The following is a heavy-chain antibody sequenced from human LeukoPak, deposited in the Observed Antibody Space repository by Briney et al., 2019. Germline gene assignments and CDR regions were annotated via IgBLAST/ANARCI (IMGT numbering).Heavy chain of an antibody. J-gene: IGHJ4*02. Sequence: PSETLSLTCTVSGGSLSSYYWSWIRQPPGKGLEWIGHIYFSGSTNYNASLQSRVTISVDTSKNQFSLNLKSVTAADTAVYYCARETYGDYDYWGQGTLVTVSS. CDR3: ARETYGDYDY. CDR1: GGSLSSYY. V-gene: IGHV4-59*01. CDR2: IYFSGST. D-gene: IGHD4-17*01.